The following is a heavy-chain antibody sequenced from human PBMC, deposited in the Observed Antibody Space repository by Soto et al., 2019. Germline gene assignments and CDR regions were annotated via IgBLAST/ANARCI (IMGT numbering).Heavy chain of an antibody. CDR3: ARVDRPGYDDAFDI. Sequence: WASVKVSCKASGYTFTSYAMHWVRQAPGQRLEWMGWINAGNGNTKYSQKFQGRVTITRDTSASTAYMELSSLRSEDTAVYYCARVDRPGYDDAFDIWGQGTMVTVS. CDR2: INAGNGNT. J-gene: IGHJ3*02. CDR1: GYTFTSYA. D-gene: IGHD5-12*01. V-gene: IGHV1-3*01.